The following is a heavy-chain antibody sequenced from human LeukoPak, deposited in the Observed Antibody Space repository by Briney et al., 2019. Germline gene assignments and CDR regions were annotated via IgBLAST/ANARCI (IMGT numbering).Heavy chain of an antibody. CDR3: ARELLGAFDI. CDR2: TSTSGST. V-gene: IGHV4-4*09. J-gene: IGHJ3*02. Sequence: PSETLSLTCTVSGASIHNNYWSWIRQPPGQGLEWIGYTSTSGSTNYNPSLKSRVTISVDTSKKEFSLKLTPITAADTAVYYCARELLGAFDIWGQGAMVSVSS. CDR1: GASIHNNY. D-gene: IGHD2-15*01.